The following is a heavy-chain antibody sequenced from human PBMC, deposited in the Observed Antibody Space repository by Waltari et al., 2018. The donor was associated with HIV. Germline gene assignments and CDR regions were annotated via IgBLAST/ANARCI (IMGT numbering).Heavy chain of an antibody. V-gene: IGHV3-53*01. CDR3: ARNTYGSGSDLDYYGMDV. CDR1: GFTVSSTY. CDR2: IYNGGNT. J-gene: IGHJ6*02. D-gene: IGHD3-10*01. Sequence: EVRLEEPAGGWIQTGGSLRFSCAACGFTVSSTYMSWVRPAPGQGLELVSDIYNGGNTYYAHSVNGRFTISRDNSKNTPYLQMNSLRAEDTAVYYCARNTYGSGSDLDYYGMDVWGQGTTVTVSS.